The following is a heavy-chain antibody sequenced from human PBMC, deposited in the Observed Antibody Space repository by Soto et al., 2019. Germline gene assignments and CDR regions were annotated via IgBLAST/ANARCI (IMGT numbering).Heavy chain of an antibody. J-gene: IGHJ4*02. D-gene: IGHD3-22*01. CDR3: ARDADYYDSSGPFDY. V-gene: IGHV3-30-3*01. CDR1: GFTFSSYA. CDR2: ISYDGSNK. Sequence: GGSLRLSCAASGFTFSSYAMSWVRQAPGKGLEWVAVISYDGSNKYYADSVKGRFTISRDNSKNTLYLQMNSLRAEDTAVYYCARDADYYDSSGPFDYWGQGTLVTVSS.